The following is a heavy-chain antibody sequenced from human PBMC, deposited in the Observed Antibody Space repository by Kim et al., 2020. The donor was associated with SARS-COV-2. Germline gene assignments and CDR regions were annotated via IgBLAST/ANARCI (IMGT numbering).Heavy chain of an antibody. CDR3: ARSAHYYGSGRLFDS. CDR2: VSFTGST. V-gene: IGHV4-31*11. J-gene: IGHJ3*02. D-gene: IGHD3-10*01. CDR1: GGSVRDGGFS. Sequence: SETLSLTCAVSGGSVRDGGFSWTWVRQLPGKDLEWIGLVSFTGSTSYNPSLKSRVTISVDASMNRFSLTLTSVTAADTAMYFCARSAHYYGSGRLFDSWGHGATVTLSS.